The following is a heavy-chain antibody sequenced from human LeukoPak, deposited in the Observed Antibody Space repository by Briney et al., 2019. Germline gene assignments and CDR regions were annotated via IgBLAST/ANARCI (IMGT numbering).Heavy chain of an antibody. CDR3: AKEFYGWYYDY. Sequence: GGSLRLSCAASGFTFRIYAMSWVRQAPGKGLEWVSAISGSDGSTNYADSVKGRFSISRDNSKNTLYLHMKSLRAEDTAVYYCAKEFYGWYYDYWGQGTLVTVSS. CDR1: GFTFRIYA. D-gene: IGHD2/OR15-2a*01. J-gene: IGHJ4*02. V-gene: IGHV3-23*01. CDR2: ISGSDGST.